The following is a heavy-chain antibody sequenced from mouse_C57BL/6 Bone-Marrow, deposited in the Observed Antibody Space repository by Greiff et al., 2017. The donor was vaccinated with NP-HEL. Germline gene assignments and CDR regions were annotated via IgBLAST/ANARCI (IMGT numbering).Heavy chain of an antibody. CDR2: IYPRSGNT. Sequence: QVHVKQSGAELARPGASVKLSCKASGYTFTSYGISWVKQRTGQGLEWIGEIYPRSGNTYYNEKFKGKATLTADKSSSTAYMELRSLTSEDSAVYFCARRANWAPYAMDYWGQGTSVTVSS. V-gene: IGHV1-81*01. D-gene: IGHD4-1*01. J-gene: IGHJ4*01. CDR1: GYTFTSYG. CDR3: ARRANWAPYAMDY.